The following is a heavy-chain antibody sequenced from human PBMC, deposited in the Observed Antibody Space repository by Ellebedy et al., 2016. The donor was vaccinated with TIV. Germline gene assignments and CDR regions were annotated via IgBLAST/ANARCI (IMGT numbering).Heavy chain of an antibody. CDR1: GGSISNSDYY. V-gene: IGHV4-39*07. CDR3: ARDPALPRGRFDT. CDR2: IYYSGSA. Sequence: MPSETLSLTCTVSGGSISNSDYYWNWIRQPPGKGLEGIGSIYYSGSAYYNPSLKSRVTVSVDTSKNQFSLNLSSVTAADTAVYYCARDPALPRGRFDTWGQGTLVTVSS. J-gene: IGHJ5*02.